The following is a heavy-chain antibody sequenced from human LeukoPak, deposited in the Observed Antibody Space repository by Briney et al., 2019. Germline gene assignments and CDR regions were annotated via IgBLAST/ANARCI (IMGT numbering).Heavy chain of an antibody. CDR3: ARAYSQYVNWFDL. V-gene: IGHV4-59*11. CDR1: GGSISSHY. CDR2: MFYSGST. Sequence: PSETLSLTCTVSGGSISSHYWTWIRQPPGQGLEWIGHMFYSGSTNYNPSLKSRVTISVDTSKNQFSLKLSSVTAADTALYYCARAYSQYVNWFDLWGQGTLVTVSS. J-gene: IGHJ5*02. D-gene: IGHD4-11*01.